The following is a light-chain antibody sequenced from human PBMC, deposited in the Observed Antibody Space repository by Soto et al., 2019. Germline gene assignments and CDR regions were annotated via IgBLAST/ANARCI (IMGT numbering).Light chain of an antibody. Sequence: DIQMTQSPSTLSASVGDRVTITCRASQNIGNWLAWYQQKPGKTPDLLIYDASSLESGVPLRFSGSGSGTEFTLTISSLQTDDPATYYCQQYNDEPWTFGQGTKVDIK. CDR2: DAS. CDR3: QQYNDEPWT. J-gene: IGKJ1*01. CDR1: QNIGNW. V-gene: IGKV1-5*01.